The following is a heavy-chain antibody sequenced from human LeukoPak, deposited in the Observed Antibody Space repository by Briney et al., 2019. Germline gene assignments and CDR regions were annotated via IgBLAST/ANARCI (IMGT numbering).Heavy chain of an antibody. Sequence: GGSLRLSCAASGFTFSVYYMSWIRQAPGKGLEWVSYISSSGSTIYYADSVKGRFTISRDNAKNSLYLQMNSLRAEDTAVYYCASTQGGYNYLVSSEYFQHWGQGTLVTVSS. J-gene: IGHJ1*01. CDR1: GFTFSVYY. CDR3: ASTQGGYNYLVSSEYFQH. CDR2: ISSSGSTI. V-gene: IGHV3-11*04. D-gene: IGHD5-24*01.